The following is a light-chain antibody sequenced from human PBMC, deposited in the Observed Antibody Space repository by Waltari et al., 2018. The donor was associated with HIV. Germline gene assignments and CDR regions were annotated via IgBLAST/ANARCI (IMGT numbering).Light chain of an antibody. Sequence: SYVLTQPPSVSVAPGKTARITCGGNNIGSESVHWYQQKPGQAPVSVIFDDSDRPSGIPERCSGSNSGNTATLTISGVEAGDEADYYCQVWDSESDHWVFGGGTKLTVL. CDR3: QVWDSESDHWV. CDR2: DDS. V-gene: IGLV3-21*04. J-gene: IGLJ3*02. CDR1: NIGSES.